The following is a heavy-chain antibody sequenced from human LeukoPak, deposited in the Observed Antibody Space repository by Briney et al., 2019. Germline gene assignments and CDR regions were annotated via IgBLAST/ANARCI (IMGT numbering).Heavy chain of an antibody. V-gene: IGHV3-15*01. CDR1: EFSFTHEW. CDR2: IKKSGCGGTV. J-gene: IGHJ5*02. CDR3: GTDIAEGGGGYGFDP. D-gene: IGHD6-19*01. Sequence: GRSLRLSCVAAEFSFTHEWMSWVRHTEGKGVGCVGRIKKSGCGGTVDHAAAVKDLFFISRDDLQNTLYLQISSLTTEDTAVYYCGTDIAEGGGGYGFDPWGKGTLVTVAS.